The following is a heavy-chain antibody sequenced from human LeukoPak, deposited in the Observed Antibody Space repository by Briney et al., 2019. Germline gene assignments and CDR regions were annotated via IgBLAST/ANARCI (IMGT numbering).Heavy chain of an antibody. D-gene: IGHD3-22*01. CDR1: GGSISSGGYY. CDR3: ARRGYDSSGYYYAY. Sequence: SETLSLTCTVSGGSISSGGYYWSWIRLHPGKGLEWIGYIYYSGSTYYNPSLKSRVTISVDTSKNQFSLKLSSVTAADTAVYYCARRGYDSSGYYYAYWGQGTPVTVSS. V-gene: IGHV4-31*03. CDR2: IYYSGST. J-gene: IGHJ4*02.